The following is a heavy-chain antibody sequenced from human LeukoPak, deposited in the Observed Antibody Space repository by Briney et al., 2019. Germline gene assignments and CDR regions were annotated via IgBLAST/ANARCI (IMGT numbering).Heavy chain of an antibody. CDR2: IYYIGST. D-gene: IGHD2-21*02. J-gene: IGHJ5*02. Sequence: NPSETLSLTCTVSGGSISSYYWSWVRQPPGKGLEWIGCIYYIGSTNYNPSLKSRVTISVDTSKNQFSLKLSSVTAADTAVYYCARGRGPRDRFDPWGQGTLVTVSS. V-gene: IGHV4-59*12. CDR1: GGSISSYY. CDR3: ARGRGPRDRFDP.